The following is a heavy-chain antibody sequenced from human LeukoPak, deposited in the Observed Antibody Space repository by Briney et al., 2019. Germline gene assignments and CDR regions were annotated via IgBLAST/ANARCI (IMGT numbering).Heavy chain of an antibody. V-gene: IGHV4-59*08. Sequence: SETLSLTCTVSGGSISSYYWSWIRQPPGKGLEWIGYIYYSGSTNYNPSLKSRVTISVDTSKNQFSLKLSPVTAADTAVYYCARHLGGYSYGYYYYGMDVWGQGTTVTVSS. J-gene: IGHJ6*02. CDR2: IYYSGST. CDR1: GGSISSYY. CDR3: ARHLGGYSYGYYYYGMDV. D-gene: IGHD5-18*01.